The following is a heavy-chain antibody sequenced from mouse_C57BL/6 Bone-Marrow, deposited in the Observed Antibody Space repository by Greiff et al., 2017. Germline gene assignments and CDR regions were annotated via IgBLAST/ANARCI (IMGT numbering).Heavy chain of an antibody. D-gene: IGHD2-4*01. CDR1: GYTFTSYW. V-gene: IGHV1-5*01. J-gene: IGHJ2*01. CDR3: TRWDYDVGY. Sequence: EVKLEESGTVLARPGASVKMSCKTSGYTFTSYWMNWVKQRPGQGLEWIGAIYPGNSDTSYNQKVKGQAKLTAVTSARTAYMELSSLTNEDAAVDYCTRWDYDVGYSGQGTTRTVSS. CDR2: IYPGNSDT.